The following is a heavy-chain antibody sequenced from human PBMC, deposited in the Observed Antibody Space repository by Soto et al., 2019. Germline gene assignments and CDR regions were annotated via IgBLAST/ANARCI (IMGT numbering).Heavy chain of an antibody. D-gene: IGHD5-12*01. CDR2: IIPIFGTA. V-gene: IGHV1-69*01. CDR1: GGTFSSYA. J-gene: IGHJ4*02. Sequence: QVQLVQSGAEVKKPGSSVKVSCKASGGTFSSYAIRWVRQAPGQGLEWMGGIIPIFGTANYAQKFQGRVTITADESTSTDYMELSSLRSEDTALYYCAIDWSYSGYSRLGYLYYGGQGILVTVSS. CDR3: AIDWSYSGYSRLGYLYY.